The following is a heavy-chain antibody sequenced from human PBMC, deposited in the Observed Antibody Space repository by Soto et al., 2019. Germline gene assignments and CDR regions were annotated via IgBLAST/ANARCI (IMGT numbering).Heavy chain of an antibody. CDR2: INVYNGNT. Sequence: QVRLVQSGAEVKKPGASVKVSCKASGYTFTHYGVTWVRQAPGQGLEWMGWINVYNGNTNYAHNLQGRVSMTTDTSASTAYMELRSLRSDDTAVYYCAREVVSSGYYFFRFDPWGQGTLVTVSS. CDR1: GYTFTHYG. J-gene: IGHJ5*02. V-gene: IGHV1-18*01. CDR3: AREVVSSGYYFFRFDP. D-gene: IGHD6-19*01.